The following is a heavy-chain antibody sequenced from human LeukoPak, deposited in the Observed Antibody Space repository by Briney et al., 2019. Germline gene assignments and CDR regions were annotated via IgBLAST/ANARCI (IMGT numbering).Heavy chain of an antibody. D-gene: IGHD6-13*01. Sequence: SGTLSLTCTVSVGSISSYYWSWIRQPPGKGLEWIGYIYYSGSTNYNPSLKSRVTISVDTSKNQFSLKLSSVTAADTAVYYCARHPSSTLDVWGQGTTVTVSS. J-gene: IGHJ6*02. V-gene: IGHV4-59*08. CDR3: ARHPSSTLDV. CDR1: VGSISSYY. CDR2: IYYSGST.